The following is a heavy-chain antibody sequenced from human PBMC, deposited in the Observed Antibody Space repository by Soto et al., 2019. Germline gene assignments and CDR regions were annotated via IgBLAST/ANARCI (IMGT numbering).Heavy chain of an antibody. V-gene: IGHV1-69*13. D-gene: IGHD3-3*01. Sequence: VASVKVSCKASGGTSSSYAINWVRQAPGQGLEWMGGIIPIFGTANYAQKFQGRVTITADESTSAAYMELSSLTSEDTAVYYCATAGGGITIFGVVTRGPFHYYYYGMDVWGQGTTVTVSS. J-gene: IGHJ6*02. CDR2: IIPIFGTA. CDR3: ATAGGGITIFGVVTRGPFHYYYYGMDV. CDR1: GGTSSSYA.